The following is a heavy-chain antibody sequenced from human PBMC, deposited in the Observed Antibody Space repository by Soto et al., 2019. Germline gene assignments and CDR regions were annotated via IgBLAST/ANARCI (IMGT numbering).Heavy chain of an antibody. Sequence: ASVEVSCKASGYTFRSYGIPWVRQAPGQGLAWMGWISVSSGKTCYAQKLQDSVTMSTDTSKSTAYMELRSLRSEDTAFYYCSRAAMGGGYYYYGTDGWGRGTTGTVAS. CDR2: ISVSSGKT. D-gene: IGHD6-13*01. CDR3: SRAAMGGGYYYYGTDG. CDR1: GYTFRSYG. J-gene: IGHJ6*02. V-gene: IGHV1-18*01.